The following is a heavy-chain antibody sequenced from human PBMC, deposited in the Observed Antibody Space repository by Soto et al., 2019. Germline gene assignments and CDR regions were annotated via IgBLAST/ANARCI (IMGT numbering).Heavy chain of an antibody. Sequence: SETLSLTCTLSGVSITSGSYYLTWVRHHPGKGLEWIGYIYYNGNTYFSPSLKSRLTISIDTSKNKFSLKLSSVTAADTAMYYGARARLRAVYAFDFWGQGTMVTVSS. V-gene: IGHV4-31*03. CDR2: IYYNGNT. D-gene: IGHD4-17*01. CDR1: GVSITSGSYY. CDR3: ARARLRAVYAFDF. J-gene: IGHJ3*01.